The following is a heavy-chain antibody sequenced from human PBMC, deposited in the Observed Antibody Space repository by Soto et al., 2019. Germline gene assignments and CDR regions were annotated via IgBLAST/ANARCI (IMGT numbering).Heavy chain of an antibody. V-gene: IGHV4-39*01. Sequence: SETLSLTCTVSGGSISSSSYYWGWIRQPPGKGLEWIGSIYYSGSTYYNPSLKSRVTISVDTSKNQFSLKLSSVTAADTAVYYCARHGGYSYGCDYWGQGTLVTVSS. CDR2: IYYSGST. D-gene: IGHD5-18*01. J-gene: IGHJ4*02. CDR3: ARHGGYSYGCDY. CDR1: GGSISSSSYY.